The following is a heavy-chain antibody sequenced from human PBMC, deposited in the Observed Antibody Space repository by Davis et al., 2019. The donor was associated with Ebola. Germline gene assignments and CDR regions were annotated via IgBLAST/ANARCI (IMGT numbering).Heavy chain of an antibody. D-gene: IGHD1-14*01. CDR3: ARSPDYYFDY. V-gene: IGHV3-21*01. CDR2: ISSSSSYM. CDR1: GFTFRSFA. J-gene: IGHJ4*02. Sequence: GESLKISCAASGFTFRSFAMSWVRQAPGKGLEWVSSISSSSSYMYYADSVKGRFTISRDNAKNSLYLQMNSLRAEDTAVYYCARSPDYYFDYWGQGTLVTVSS.